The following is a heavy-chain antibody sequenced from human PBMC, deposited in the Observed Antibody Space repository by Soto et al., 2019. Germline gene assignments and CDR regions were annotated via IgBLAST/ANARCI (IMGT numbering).Heavy chain of an antibody. Sequence: QITLKESGPPLVKPTQTLTLTCTFSGFSLSTSGVGVGWIRQPPGKALEWLALIYWDDDKRYSPSLKSRLTITRDTSKNQLVLTMTTMDPVDTATYYCAHSISQWFGELSWFDPWGQGTLGTVSS. CDR1: GFSLSTSGVG. J-gene: IGHJ5*02. CDR2: IYWDDDK. V-gene: IGHV2-5*02. CDR3: AHSISQWFGELSWFDP. D-gene: IGHD3-10*01.